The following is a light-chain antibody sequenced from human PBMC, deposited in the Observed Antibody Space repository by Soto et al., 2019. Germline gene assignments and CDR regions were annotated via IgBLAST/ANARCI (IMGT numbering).Light chain of an antibody. V-gene: IGKV1-9*01. J-gene: IGKJ1*01. Sequence: DIQLTQSPSFLSASVGDRVTITCRASQGISTYLAWYQQKRGKAPKLLIYDASTLESGVPSRLSGSGSGTEFTLTISSLQPDDFATYFCQQYNSCSGTFGQGTKVDIK. CDR1: QGISTY. CDR2: DAS. CDR3: QQYNSCSGT.